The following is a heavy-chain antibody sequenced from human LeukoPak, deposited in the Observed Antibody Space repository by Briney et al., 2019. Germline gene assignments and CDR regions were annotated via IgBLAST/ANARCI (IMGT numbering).Heavy chain of an antibody. D-gene: IGHD3-22*01. V-gene: IGHV3-23*01. J-gene: IGHJ4*02. CDR3: ARAGEDSRGYYRGFDY. Sequence: PGGSLRLSCAASGFTFIKYSMTWVRQAPGKGLEWVSAITGSGAFTDYADSVKGRFTISRDSSKNTLYLQMNSLRAEDTAVYYCARAGEDSRGYYRGFDYWGQGTLVTVSS. CDR1: GFTFIKYS. CDR2: ITGSGAFT.